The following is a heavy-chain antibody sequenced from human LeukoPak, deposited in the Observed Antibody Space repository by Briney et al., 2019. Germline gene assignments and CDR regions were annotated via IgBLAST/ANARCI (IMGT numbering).Heavy chain of an antibody. CDR2: ISNDGSNK. Sequence: GGSLRLSCAASGFTLSKYAMHWVRQAPGKGLEWVAVISNDGSNKYYADSVKGRFTISRDNPKNTLYVQMHSLRAEDTAVYYCARNGYSLPFDYWGQGTLVTVSS. CDR3: ARNGYSLPFDY. D-gene: IGHD5-18*01. CDR1: GFTLSKYA. J-gene: IGHJ4*02. V-gene: IGHV3-30*04.